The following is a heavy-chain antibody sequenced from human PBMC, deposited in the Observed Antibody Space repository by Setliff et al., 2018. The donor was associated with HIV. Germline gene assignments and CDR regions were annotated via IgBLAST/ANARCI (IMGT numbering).Heavy chain of an antibody. J-gene: IGHJ6*03. CDR3: TRHAGREYQLPRTYYYYMDV. CDR1: GGSINTY. D-gene: IGHD2-2*01. Sequence: PSETLSLTCTVSGGSINTYWSWIRQPPGKGLEWIGYINYSGRTNYNPSLKSRATISLDTSKNQFSLKLTSVTAADTAVYYCTRHAGREYQLPRTYYYYMDVWGKGATVTVSS. CDR2: INYSGRT. V-gene: IGHV4-59*08.